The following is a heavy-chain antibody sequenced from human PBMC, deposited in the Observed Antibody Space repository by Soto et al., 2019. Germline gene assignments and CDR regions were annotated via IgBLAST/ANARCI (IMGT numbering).Heavy chain of an antibody. CDR1: GFTFSGYA. D-gene: IGHD2-8*01. CDR2: ISGSGGST. CDR3: AKDQKWGPHCTNGVCPTDY. V-gene: IGHV3-23*01. Sequence: GGSLRLCWAAAGFTFSGYAMSWVRQAPGKGLEWVSAISGSGGSTYYADTVKGRFTISRDNSKNTLYLQMNSLKAEDTAVYYCAKDQKWGPHCTNGVCPTDYRGQRTLVTGSS. J-gene: IGHJ4*02.